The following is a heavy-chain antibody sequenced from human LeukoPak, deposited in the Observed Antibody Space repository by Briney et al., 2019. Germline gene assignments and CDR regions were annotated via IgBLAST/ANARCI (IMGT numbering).Heavy chain of an antibody. Sequence: SETLSLTCAVSGYSISSGYYWGWIRQPPGKGLEWIGSIYHSRSTYYNPSLKRGVTISGDTSKNQFSLKLSSVPAADTAVYYCARRPSYDFWSGYLTYYFDSWGQGTLVTVSS. CDR3: ARRPSYDFWSGYLTYYFDS. D-gene: IGHD3-3*01. CDR2: IYHSRST. J-gene: IGHJ4*02. CDR1: GYSISSGYY. V-gene: IGHV4-38-2*01.